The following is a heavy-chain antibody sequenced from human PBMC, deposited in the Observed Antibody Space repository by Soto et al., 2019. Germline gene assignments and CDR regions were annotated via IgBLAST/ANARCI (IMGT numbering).Heavy chain of an antibody. Sequence: EMQLVESGGGLVQPGGSLRLSCGASGFTFSTYYMTWVRQAPGKGLEWVAHINQDGSAKYYVDSVKDRFTISRDNAKNSVYLHMNSLRAEDTAVYRCARWNYAMDVWGQGTTVTVS. CDR1: GFTFSTYY. V-gene: IGHV3-7*03. CDR2: INQDGSAK. J-gene: IGHJ6*02. CDR3: ARWNYAMDV.